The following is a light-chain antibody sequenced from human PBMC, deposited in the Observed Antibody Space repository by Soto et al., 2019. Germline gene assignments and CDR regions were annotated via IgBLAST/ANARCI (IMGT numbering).Light chain of an antibody. Sequence: QSVLTQPPSASGTPGQRVTISCSGSSSNIGSNTVNWYQQLPGTAPKLLIYSNNQRPSGVPDRFSGSKSGTSASLAISGLQSEVEADYYCAALDDSLNGLYAVGTGSKVIVL. V-gene: IGLV1-44*01. CDR3: AALDDSLNGLYA. CDR2: SNN. CDR1: SSNIGSNT. J-gene: IGLJ1*01.